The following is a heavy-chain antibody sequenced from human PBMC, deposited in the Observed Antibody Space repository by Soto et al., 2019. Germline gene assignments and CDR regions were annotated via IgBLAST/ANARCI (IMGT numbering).Heavy chain of an antibody. Sequence: EVQLVESGGGLVKPGGSLRLSCAASGFTFSSYSMNWVRQAPGKGLEWVSSISSSSSYIYYADSVKGRVTISRDNAKNSLYLQMNSLRAEDTAVYYCARDPSSIAAAGTRGIVGYWGQGTLVTVSS. CDR3: ARDPSSIAAAGTRGIVGY. CDR2: ISSSSSYI. D-gene: IGHD6-13*01. J-gene: IGHJ4*02. CDR1: GFTFSSYS. V-gene: IGHV3-21*01.